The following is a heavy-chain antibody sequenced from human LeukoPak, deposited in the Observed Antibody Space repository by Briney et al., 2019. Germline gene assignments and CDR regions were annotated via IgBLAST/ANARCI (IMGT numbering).Heavy chain of an antibody. CDR1: GGSISSSSYY. CDR3: ARHGNDYSSWYFDL. D-gene: IGHD4-11*01. Sequence: SETLSLTCTVSGGSISSSSYYWGWIRQPPGKGLEWIGSIYHSGSTYYNPSLKSRVTISVDTSKNQFSLKLSSVTAADTAVYYCARHGNDYSSWYFDLWGRGTLVTVSS. J-gene: IGHJ2*01. CDR2: IYHSGST. V-gene: IGHV4-39*01.